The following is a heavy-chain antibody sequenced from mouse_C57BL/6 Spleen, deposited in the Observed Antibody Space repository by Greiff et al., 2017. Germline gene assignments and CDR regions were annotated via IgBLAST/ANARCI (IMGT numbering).Heavy chain of an antibody. CDR2: INPGSGGT. Sequence: VKLQESGAELVRPGTSVKVSCKASGYAFTNYLIEWVKQRPGQGLEWIGVINPGSGGTNYNEKFKGKATLTADKSSSTAYMQLSRLTSEDSAVYFCARTGGSGLQFAYWGQGTLVTVSA. J-gene: IGHJ3*01. CDR1: GYAFTNYL. V-gene: IGHV1-54*01. D-gene: IGHD1-1*01. CDR3: ARTGGSGLQFAY.